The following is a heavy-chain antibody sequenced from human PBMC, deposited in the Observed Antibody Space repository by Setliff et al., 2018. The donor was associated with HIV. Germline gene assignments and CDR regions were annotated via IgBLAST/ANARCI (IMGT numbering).Heavy chain of an antibody. J-gene: IGHJ5*02. CDR2: IHTTGST. V-gene: IGHV4-61*09. CDR1: GDSIGSGSYY. CDR3: ARRTFGSGRLDP. D-gene: IGHD3-16*01. Sequence: LSLTCSVSGDSIGSGSYYWSWIRLPAGKGLEWIGQIHTTGSTNYNPSLESRLTISIDTSKNQFSLKLNSVTATDTAVYYCARRTFGSGRLDPWGQGTLVTVSS.